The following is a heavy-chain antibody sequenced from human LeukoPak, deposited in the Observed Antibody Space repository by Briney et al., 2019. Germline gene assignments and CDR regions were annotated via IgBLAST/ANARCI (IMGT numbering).Heavy chain of an antibody. CDR1: GFTASSNF. CDR3: AKGVTRADY. V-gene: IGHV3-11*05. D-gene: IGHD4-17*01. J-gene: IGHJ4*02. Sequence: PGGSLRLSCAASGFTASSNFMSSIRQSPGKGREWVSYITTSSNTNYADSVKGRSTISRDNAKNSLHLQMNSLRDEDTAVYYCAKGVTRADYWGQGTLVTVSS. CDR2: ITTSSNT.